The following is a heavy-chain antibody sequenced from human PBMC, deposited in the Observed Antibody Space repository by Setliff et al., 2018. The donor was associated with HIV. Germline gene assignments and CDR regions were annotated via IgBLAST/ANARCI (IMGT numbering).Heavy chain of an antibody. Sequence: SETLSLTCDVYGGSLSGYYWSWIRQSPGKGLEWIGEINDSGNTNYNPSLKNRFTISVDTSKNQFSLNLTSVTAADTAVYYCAGSWIRLWSRILFCGGDCYSPFDYWGQGSLVTVSS. D-gene: IGHD2-21*01. V-gene: IGHV4-34*01. J-gene: IGHJ4*01. CDR3: AGSWIRLWSRILFCGGDCYSPFDY. CDR1: GGSLSGYY. CDR2: INDSGNT.